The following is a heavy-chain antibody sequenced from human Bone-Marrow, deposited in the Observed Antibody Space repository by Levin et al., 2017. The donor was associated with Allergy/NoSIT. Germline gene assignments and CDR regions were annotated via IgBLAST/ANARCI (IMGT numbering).Heavy chain of an antibody. J-gene: IGHJ4*02. D-gene: IGHD3-16*01. CDR3: ARADRGVMITFGGVIY. CDR2: IKQDGSEK. CDR1: GFTFSSYW. Sequence: AASVKVSCAASGFTFSSYWMSWVRQAPGKGLEWVANIKQDGSEKYYVDSVKGRFTISRDNAKNSLYLQMNSLRAEDTAVYYCARADRGVMITFGGVIYWGQGTLVTVSS. V-gene: IGHV3-7*03.